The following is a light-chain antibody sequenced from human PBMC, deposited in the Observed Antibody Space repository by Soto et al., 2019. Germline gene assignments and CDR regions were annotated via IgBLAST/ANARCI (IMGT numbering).Light chain of an antibody. J-gene: IGLJ2*01. V-gene: IGLV1-40*01. Sequence: QAVVTQPPSVSGAPGQRVTISCTGSSSNIGAGYDVHWYQQLPGTAPNLLIYGNSNRPSGVPDRFSGSKSGTSASLAITGLQAEAEADYYCQSYDSSMSVVFGGGTKLTVL. CDR2: GNS. CDR1: SSNIGAGYD. CDR3: QSYDSSMSVV.